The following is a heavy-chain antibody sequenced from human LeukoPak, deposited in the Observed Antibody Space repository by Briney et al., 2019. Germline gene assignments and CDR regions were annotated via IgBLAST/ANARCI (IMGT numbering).Heavy chain of an antibody. CDR2: TYYRSKWYI. Sequence: SQTLSLTCAISGSSVSSNSAAWNWIRQSPSRGLEWLGRTYYRSKWYIDYGISVKSRITFNPDTSKNQFSLHLNSVTPEDTAVYYCAREGKDAFDIWGQGTMVIVSS. D-gene: IGHD3-10*01. V-gene: IGHV6-1*01. CDR3: AREGKDAFDI. CDR1: GSSVSSNSAA. J-gene: IGHJ3*02.